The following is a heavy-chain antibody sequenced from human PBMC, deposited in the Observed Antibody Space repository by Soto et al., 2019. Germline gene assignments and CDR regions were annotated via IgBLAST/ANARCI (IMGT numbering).Heavy chain of an antibody. Sequence: QVQLMESGGGVVQPGTSLRLSCAASGFTFTNFGMHWVRQAPGKGLEWVAVISHDGSNKYYADSVKGRFTISRDDSENTLFLQMNSLRTDDTAVYYCAKSLEEYFYGSGSFDWGQGTLVTVSS. CDR1: GFTFTNFG. CDR2: ISHDGSNK. V-gene: IGHV3-30*18. D-gene: IGHD3-10*01. CDR3: AKSLEEYFYGSGSFD. J-gene: IGHJ4*02.